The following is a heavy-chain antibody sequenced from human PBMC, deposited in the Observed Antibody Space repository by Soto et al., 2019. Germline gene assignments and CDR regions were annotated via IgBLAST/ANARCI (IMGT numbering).Heavy chain of an antibody. CDR2: IYSGGST. Sequence: GGSLRLSCAASGFTVSSNYMSWVRQAPGKGLEWVSVIYSGGSTYYAGSVKGRFTISRDNSKNTLYLQMNSLRAEDTAVYYCARDRAMSQSYYYYGMDVWGQGTTVTVSS. J-gene: IGHJ6*02. D-gene: IGHD3-10*01. CDR1: GFTVSSNY. V-gene: IGHV3-53*01. CDR3: ARDRAMSQSYYYYGMDV.